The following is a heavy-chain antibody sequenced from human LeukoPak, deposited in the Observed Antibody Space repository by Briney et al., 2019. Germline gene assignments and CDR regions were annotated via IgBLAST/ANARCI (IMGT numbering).Heavy chain of an antibody. CDR1: GFTVSSNY. J-gene: IGHJ4*02. CDR3: ARDAPYYDFWSGYAYTSYYFDY. Sequence: GGSLRLSCAASGFTVSSNYMSWVRQAPGRGLEWVSVIYSGGSTYYADSVKGRFTISRDNSKNTLYLQMNSLRAEDTAVYYCARDAPYYDFWSGYAYTSYYFDYWGQGTLVTVSS. CDR2: IYSGGST. V-gene: IGHV3-53*01. D-gene: IGHD3-3*01.